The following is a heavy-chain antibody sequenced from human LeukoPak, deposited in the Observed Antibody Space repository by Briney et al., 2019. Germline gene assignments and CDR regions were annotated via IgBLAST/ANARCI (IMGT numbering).Heavy chain of an antibody. CDR2: IYYSGST. V-gene: IGHV4-39*01. CDR1: GGSISSYY. Sequence: SETLSLTCTVSGGSISSYYWGWIRQPPGKGLEWIGSIYYSGSTYYNPSLKSRVTISVDTSKNQFSLKLSSVTAADTAVYYCARITWNVAPTLVDYWGQGTLVTVSS. J-gene: IGHJ4*02. D-gene: IGHD5-12*01. CDR3: ARITWNVAPTLVDY.